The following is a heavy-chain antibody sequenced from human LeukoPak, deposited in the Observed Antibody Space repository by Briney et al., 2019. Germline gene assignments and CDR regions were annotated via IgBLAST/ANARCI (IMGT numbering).Heavy chain of an antibody. J-gene: IGHJ3*02. D-gene: IGHD3-10*01. CDR1: GGTFSSYA. CDR3: AKGLSFHYYGSGSYDAFDI. CDR2: IIPIFGTA. Sequence: ASVKVSCKASGGTFSSYAISWVRQAPGQGLEWMGGIIPIFGTANYAQKFQGRVTITADKSTSTAYMELSSLRAEDTAVYYCAKGLSFHYYGSGSYDAFDIWGQGTMVTVSS. V-gene: IGHV1-69*06.